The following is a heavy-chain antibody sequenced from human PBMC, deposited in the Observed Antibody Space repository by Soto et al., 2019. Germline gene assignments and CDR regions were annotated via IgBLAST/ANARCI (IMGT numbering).Heavy chain of an antibody. J-gene: IGHJ4*02. V-gene: IGHV4-59*08. CDR1: GGSISGYY. CDR2: LSYSGST. CDR3: ARHGLWNGAPPKYYFDY. D-gene: IGHD1-1*01. Sequence: QVQLQESGPGLVRPSETLSLTCTVSGGSISGYYWSWIRQPPGKGLEWIGYLSYSGSTNYNPSLKSRVTISVDTSKNQFSLKLSSVTAADTAVYYCARHGLWNGAPPKYYFDYWGQGTLVTVSS.